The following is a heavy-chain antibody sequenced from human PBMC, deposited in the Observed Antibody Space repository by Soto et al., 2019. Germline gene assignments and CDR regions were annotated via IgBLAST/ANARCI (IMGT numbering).Heavy chain of an antibody. V-gene: IGHV3-33*01. J-gene: IGHJ4*02. Sequence: QVQLVESGGGVVQPGRSLRLSCVASGFNLRSYGMHWFRQAPGKGPEWVAVIWYDGSNEKYADSVKGRFTISRDDSRNTLYLQMNRLRAEDTAVYDCARVYANWEWELPGFWGQGTRVTVSS. CDR3: ARVYANWEWELPGF. CDR2: IWYDGSNE. D-gene: IGHD7-27*01. CDR1: GFNLRSYG.